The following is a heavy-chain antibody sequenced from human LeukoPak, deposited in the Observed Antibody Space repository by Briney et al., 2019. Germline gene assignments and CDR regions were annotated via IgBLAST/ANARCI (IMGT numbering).Heavy chain of an antibody. Sequence: SETLSLTCAVYGGSSSGYYWSWIRQPPGKGLEWIGEINHSGSTNYNPSLKSRVTISVDTSKNQFSLKLSSVTAADTAVYYCARRPYIYYYGSGSLDYWGQGTLVTVSS. J-gene: IGHJ4*02. V-gene: IGHV4-34*01. CDR3: ARRPYIYYYGSGSLDY. CDR2: INHSGST. CDR1: GGSSSGYY. D-gene: IGHD3-10*01.